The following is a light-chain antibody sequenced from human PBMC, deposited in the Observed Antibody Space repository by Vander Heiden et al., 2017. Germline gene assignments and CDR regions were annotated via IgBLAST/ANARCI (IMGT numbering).Light chain of an antibody. CDR3: SSYAGSAVV. J-gene: IGLJ1*01. Sequence: QSALTPPPSASGSPGPSVTISCTGTSSDVGGYNYVSWYQQHPGKAPNLMIYEVSTRPSGVPDRFSGSKSGNTASLTVSGLQAEDEADYYCSSYAGSAVVFGTGTMVTVL. CDR2: EVS. CDR1: SSDVGGYNY. V-gene: IGLV2-8*01.